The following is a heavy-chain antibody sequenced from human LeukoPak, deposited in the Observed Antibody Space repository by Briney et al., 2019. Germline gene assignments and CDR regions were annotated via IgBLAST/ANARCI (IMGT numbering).Heavy chain of an antibody. Sequence: ASVKVSCKASGYTFTHYYIHWVRQAPGQGLEWMGIINPSGGSTNYAQNFQGGVTLTRDTSTGTVYMELNSLRSEDTAVYFCARSPYTSGSLFYLDYWGQGALVTVSS. CDR2: INPSGGST. V-gene: IGHV1-46*01. CDR1: GYTFTHYY. D-gene: IGHD1-1*01. J-gene: IGHJ4*02. CDR3: ARSPYTSGSLFYLDY.